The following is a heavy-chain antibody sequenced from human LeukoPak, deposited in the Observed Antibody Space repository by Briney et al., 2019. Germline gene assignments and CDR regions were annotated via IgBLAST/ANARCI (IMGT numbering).Heavy chain of an antibody. CDR1: GFTFSSYS. D-gene: IGHD3-3*01. Sequence: GGSLRLSCAASGFTFSSYSMNWVRQAPGKGLEWVSYISSSSSTIYYADSVKGRFTISRDNAKNSLYLQMNSLRAEDTAVYYCARNDFWCGYLSYYFDYWGQGTLVTVSS. J-gene: IGHJ4*02. CDR3: ARNDFWCGYLSYYFDY. CDR2: ISSSSSTI. V-gene: IGHV3-48*01.